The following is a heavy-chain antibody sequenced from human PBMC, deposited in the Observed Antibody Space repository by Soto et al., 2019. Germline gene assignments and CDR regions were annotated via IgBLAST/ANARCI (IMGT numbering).Heavy chain of an antibody. D-gene: IGHD6-13*01. CDR1: GFTFSSYG. CDR2: IWYDGSNE. Sequence: QVQLVESGGGVVQPGRSLRLSCAASGFTFSSYGMHWVRQAPGKGLEWVAVIWYDGSNEYYADSVKGRFTISRDNSKNTLYLQMNSLRAEDTAVYYCARDRYSSSWYRDFDYWGQGTLVTVSS. V-gene: IGHV3-33*01. CDR3: ARDRYSSSWYRDFDY. J-gene: IGHJ4*02.